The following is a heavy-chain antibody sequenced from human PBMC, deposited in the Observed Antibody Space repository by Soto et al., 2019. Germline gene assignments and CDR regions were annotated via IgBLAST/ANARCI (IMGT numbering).Heavy chain of an antibody. CDR1: GFTFDDYG. CDR3: ARDPVAYCGGDCRTFDY. D-gene: IGHD2-21*02. CDR2: ISYDGSNK. V-gene: IGHV3-30*03. Sequence: VQLVESGGGVLRPGGSLRLSCAASGFTFDDYGMSWARQAPGKGLEWVAVISYDGSNKYYADSVKGRFTISRDNSKNTLYLQMNSLRAEDTAVYYCARDPVAYCGGDCRTFDYWGQGTLVTVSS. J-gene: IGHJ4*02.